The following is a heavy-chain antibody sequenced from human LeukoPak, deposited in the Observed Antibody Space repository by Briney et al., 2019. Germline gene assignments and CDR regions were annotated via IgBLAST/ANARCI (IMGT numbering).Heavy chain of an antibody. D-gene: IGHD3-10*01. Sequence: PGGSLRLSCAASGFGFSSYVISWVRQAPGKGLEWVSTISGSGGNTYYADSVKGRFTISRDNSKNTLYLQMNSLRAEDTAVYYCACGELLLFGYWGQGTLVTVSS. J-gene: IGHJ4*02. CDR3: ACGELLLFGY. CDR2: ISGSGGNT. V-gene: IGHV3-23*01. CDR1: GFGFSSYV.